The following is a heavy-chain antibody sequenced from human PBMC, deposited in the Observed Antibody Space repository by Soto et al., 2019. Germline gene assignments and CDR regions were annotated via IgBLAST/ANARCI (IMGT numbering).Heavy chain of an antibody. CDR2: INYSGST. Sequence: QLQLQESGPGLVKPSETLSLTCTVSGASVTSSTYYWGWIRQPPGKGLEWIGSINYSGSTYYNPSLRSRVTISVDTSKNQVSLKLTSVTAADTAVYYCANDYGDYKSYYGMDVWGQGTTVTVSS. CDR1: GASVTSSTYY. V-gene: IGHV4-39*01. J-gene: IGHJ6*02. CDR3: ANDYGDYKSYYGMDV. D-gene: IGHD4-17*01.